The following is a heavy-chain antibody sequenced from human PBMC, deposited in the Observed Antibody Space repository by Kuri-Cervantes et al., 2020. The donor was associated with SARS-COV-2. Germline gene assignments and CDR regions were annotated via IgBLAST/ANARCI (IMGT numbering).Heavy chain of an antibody. J-gene: IGHJ5*02. D-gene: IGHD2-8*01. CDR1: GGSFSGYY. V-gene: IGHV4-34*01. CDR3: ARVKGIVLIDWFDP. CDR2: INHSGST. Sequence: GSLRLSCAVYGGSFSGYYWSWIRQPPGKGLEWIGEINHSGSTNYNPSLKSRVTISVDTSKSQFSLKLSSVTAADTAVYYCARVKGIVLIDWFDPWGQGTLVTVSS.